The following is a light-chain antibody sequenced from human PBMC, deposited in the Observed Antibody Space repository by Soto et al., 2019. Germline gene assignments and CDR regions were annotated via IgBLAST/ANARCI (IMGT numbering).Light chain of an antibody. CDR1: QSVTSTY. J-gene: IGKJ2*01. V-gene: IGKV3-20*01. CDR3: QQYGSSVWGT. CDR2: GAY. Sequence: ELGLTQSPGTLSLSPGERATLSCRASQSVTSTYLAWYQQKPGQAPRLLIYGAYSRATGIPDRFSGSGSGTDFTLTISRLEPEDFAVYYCQQYGSSVWGTSGQGTKLEIK.